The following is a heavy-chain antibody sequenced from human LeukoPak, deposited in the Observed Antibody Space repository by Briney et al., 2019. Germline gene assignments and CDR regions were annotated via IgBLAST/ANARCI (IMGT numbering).Heavy chain of an antibody. D-gene: IGHD5-18*01. CDR3: TKNVDTAMADDY. Sequence: PGRSLRLSCTASGFTLGDYAMSWFRQAPGKGLEWVGFIRSKAYGGTTEYAASVKGRFTISRDDSKSIAYLRMNSLKTEDTAVYYCTKNVDTAMADDYWGQGTMVTVSS. CDR1: GFTLGDYA. CDR2: IRSKAYGGTT. J-gene: IGHJ4*02. V-gene: IGHV3-49*03.